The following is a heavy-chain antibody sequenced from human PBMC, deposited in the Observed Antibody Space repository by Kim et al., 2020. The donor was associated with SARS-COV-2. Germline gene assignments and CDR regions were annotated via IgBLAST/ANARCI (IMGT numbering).Heavy chain of an antibody. CDR1: GGSISSSNW. J-gene: IGHJ3*02. CDR3: ARGSYYDSSGYYRPDAFDI. D-gene: IGHD3-22*01. V-gene: IGHV4-4*02. Sequence: SETLSLICAVSGGSISSSNWWSWVRQPPGKGLEWIGEIYHSGYTLYNPSLKSRVTLAVDKSKNHVSLKLNSVTAADTAVYYCARGSYYDSSGYYRPDAFDIWGQGTMLTVSS. CDR2: IYHSGYT.